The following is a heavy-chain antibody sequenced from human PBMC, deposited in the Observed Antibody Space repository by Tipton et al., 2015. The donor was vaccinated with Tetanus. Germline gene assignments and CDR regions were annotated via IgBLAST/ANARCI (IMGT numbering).Heavy chain of an antibody. CDR2: IKSKTDGGTT. V-gene: IGHV3-15*01. D-gene: IGHD3-3*01. J-gene: IGHJ3*02. CDR1: GFIFSNAW. CDR3: TTTPSYYDFWSGSARAFDI. Sequence: SLRLSCAASGFIFSNAWMSWVRQAPGKGLEWVGRIKSKTDGGTTDYAAPVKGRFTISRDDSKNTLYLQMNSLKTEDTAVYYCTTTPSYYDFWSGSARAFDIWGQGTMVTVSS.